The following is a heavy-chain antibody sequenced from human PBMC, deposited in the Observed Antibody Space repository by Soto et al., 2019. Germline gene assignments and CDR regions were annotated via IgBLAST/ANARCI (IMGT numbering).Heavy chain of an antibody. J-gene: IGHJ4*02. CDR2: SNPEDGET. CDR3: VTVPPNFKKDYYDSSFFFEFFDY. Sequence: ASVKVSCKVSGYTLTETSIHWVRQAPGIGLEWMGGSNPEDGETIYAQKVQGRVIMTEDTSTDTAYMELSSLRSEDTAVYYCVTVPPNFKKDYYDSSFFFEFFDYGGQGPLAPVS. CDR1: GYTLTETS. D-gene: IGHD3-22*01. V-gene: IGHV1-24*01.